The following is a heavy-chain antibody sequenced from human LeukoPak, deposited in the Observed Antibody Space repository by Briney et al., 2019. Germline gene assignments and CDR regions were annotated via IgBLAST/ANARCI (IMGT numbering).Heavy chain of an antibody. V-gene: IGHV3-30-3*01. CDR1: GFTFSSYA. Sequence: WGSLRLSCAASGFTFSSYAMHWVRQAPGKGLEWVAVISYDGSNEYYADSVKGRFTISRDNSKNTLYLQMNSLRAEDTAVYYCARDYCSSTSCYGMDVWGQGTTVIVSS. CDR3: ARDYCSSTSCYGMDV. J-gene: IGHJ6*02. D-gene: IGHD2-2*01. CDR2: ISYDGSNE.